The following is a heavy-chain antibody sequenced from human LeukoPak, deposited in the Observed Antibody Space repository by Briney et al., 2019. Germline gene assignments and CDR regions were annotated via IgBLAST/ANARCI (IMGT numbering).Heavy chain of an antibody. J-gene: IGHJ4*02. V-gene: IGHV3-7*01. CDR1: GFTFSSYW. CDR3: ARAKIDGDGYFDY. CDR2: IKQDGSEK. D-gene: IGHD4-17*01. Sequence: GGSLRLSCAASGFTFSSYWMSWVRQAPGKGLEWVANIKQDGSEKYYVDSVKGRFTISRDNAKNSLYLQMNSLRAEDTAVYYCARAKIDGDGYFDYWGQGTLVTVSS.